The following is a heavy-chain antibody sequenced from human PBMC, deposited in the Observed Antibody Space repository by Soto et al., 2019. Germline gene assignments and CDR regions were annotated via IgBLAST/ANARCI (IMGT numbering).Heavy chain of an antibody. J-gene: IGHJ4*02. CDR2: GRNKVNSYTS. V-gene: IGHV3-72*01. D-gene: IGHD2-15*01. Sequence: EVRLVESGGGLVQPGGSLRLSCAASGFTLSDYLIDWVRQVPGKGLEWIARGRNKVNSYTSEYAASVKGRLAIARDDSKNSKYLQMNSLKTEDTAMYYCVKVVDCNAGGCTHLDCWGQGTLVIVSS. CDR1: GFTLSDYL. CDR3: VKVVDCNAGGCTHLDC.